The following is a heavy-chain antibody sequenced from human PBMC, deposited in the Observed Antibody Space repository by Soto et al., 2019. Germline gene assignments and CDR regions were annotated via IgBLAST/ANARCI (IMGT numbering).Heavy chain of an antibody. V-gene: IGHV1-3*01. CDR2: INAGNGNT. Sequence: QVQLVQSGAEVKKPGASVKVSCTASGYTFTSYAMHWVRQAPGQRLEWMGWINAGNGNTKYSQKFQGRVTITRDTSASTAYMELSSLRSEDTAVYYCARAPTMVRGVDYWGQGTLVTVSS. J-gene: IGHJ4*02. CDR3: ARAPTMVRGVDY. D-gene: IGHD3-10*01. CDR1: GYTFTSYA.